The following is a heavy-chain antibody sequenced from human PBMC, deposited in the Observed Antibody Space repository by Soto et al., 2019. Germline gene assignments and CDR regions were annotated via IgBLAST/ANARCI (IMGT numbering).Heavy chain of an antibody. Sequence: EVQLLESGGGLVQPGGSLRLSCAASGFTFSSYAMSWVRQAPGKGLEWVSAISGSGGSTYYADSVKGRFTISRDNSKNTLYLQMNSLRAEXXXXXXXXXXITIFGVXPPNDWFDPWGXGTLVTVSS. V-gene: IGHV3-23*01. D-gene: IGHD3-3*01. CDR2: ISGSGGST. J-gene: IGHJ5*02. CDR3: XXXITIFGVXPPNDWFDP. CDR1: GFTFSSYA.